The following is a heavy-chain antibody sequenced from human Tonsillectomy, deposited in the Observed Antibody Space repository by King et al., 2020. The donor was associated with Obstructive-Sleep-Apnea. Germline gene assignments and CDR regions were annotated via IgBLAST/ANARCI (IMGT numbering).Heavy chain of an antibody. J-gene: IGHJ6*02. D-gene: IGHD2-2*01. V-gene: IGHV3-21*01. CDR1: GFTFSSYS. Sequence: VQLVESGGGLVKPGGSLRLSCAASGFTFSSYSMNWVRQAPGKGLEWVSSISSSSSYIYYADSVKGRFTIARDNAKNSLYLQMNSLRAEDTAMYYCARDLPYTSCYCYGMDVWGQGTTVTVSS. CDR3: ARDLPYTSCYCYGMDV. CDR2: ISSSSSYI.